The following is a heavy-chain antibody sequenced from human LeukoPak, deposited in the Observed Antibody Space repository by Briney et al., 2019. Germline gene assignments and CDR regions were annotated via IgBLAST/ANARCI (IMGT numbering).Heavy chain of an antibody. CDR3: ARERHGSSWNDY. Sequence: SETLSLTCAVSGGSISSNSYYWGWIRQPPGKGLERIGYIYYSGSTNYNPSLKSRVTISVDTSKNQFSLKLSSVTAADTAVYYCARERHGSSWNDYWGQGTLVTVSS. D-gene: IGHD6-13*01. V-gene: IGHV4-61*01. CDR1: GGSISSNSYY. J-gene: IGHJ4*02. CDR2: IYYSGST.